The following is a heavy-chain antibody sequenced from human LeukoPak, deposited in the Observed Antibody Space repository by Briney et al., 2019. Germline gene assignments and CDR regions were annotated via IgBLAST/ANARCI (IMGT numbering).Heavy chain of an antibody. V-gene: IGHV3-7*01. CDR3: ARDVYPWYYYYYMDV. CDR2: IKQDGSEK. D-gene: IGHD1-14*01. J-gene: IGHJ6*03. CDR1: GFTFSSYW. Sequence: GGSLRLSCAASGFTFSSYWMSWVRQAPGKGLEWVANIKQDGSEKYYVDSVKGRFTISRDNAKNSLYLQMNSLRAEDTAVYYCARDVYPWYYYYYMDVWGKGTTVTISS.